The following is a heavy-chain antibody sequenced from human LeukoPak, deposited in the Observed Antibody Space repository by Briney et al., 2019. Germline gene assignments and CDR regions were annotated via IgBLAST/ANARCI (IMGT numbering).Heavy chain of an antibody. J-gene: IGHJ5*02. CDR2: IIPIFGTA. CDR1: GGTFSSYA. CDR3: AREAGYCSSTSCPHWFDP. Sequence: SVKVSCXASGGTFSSYAISWVRQAPGQGLEWMGGIIPIFGTANCAQKFQGRVTITADESTSTAYMELSSLRSEDTAVYYCAREAGYCSSTSCPHWFDPWGQGTLVTVSS. D-gene: IGHD2-2*01. V-gene: IGHV1-69*13.